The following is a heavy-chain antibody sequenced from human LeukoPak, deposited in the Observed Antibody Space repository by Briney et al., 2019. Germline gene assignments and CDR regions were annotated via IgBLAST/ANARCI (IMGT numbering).Heavy chain of an antibody. Sequence: GESLKISCKGSGYSFTSYWIGWVRQMPGKGLEWVGIIYPGDSDTRYSPSFQGQVTISADKSISTAYLQWSSLKASDTAMYYCARHRWELLDAFDIWGQGTMVTVSS. V-gene: IGHV5-51*01. CDR2: IYPGDSDT. CDR1: GYSFTSYW. D-gene: IGHD1-26*01. J-gene: IGHJ3*02. CDR3: ARHRWELLDAFDI.